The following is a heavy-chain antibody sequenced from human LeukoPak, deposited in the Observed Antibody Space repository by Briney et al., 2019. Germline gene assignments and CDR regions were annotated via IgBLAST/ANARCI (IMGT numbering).Heavy chain of an antibody. J-gene: IGHJ4*01. CDR1: GYTFTSYD. Sequence: ASVKVSCKASGYTFTSYDINWVRQAPGQGLEWMAWINTDNGDTNYAPKLQGRVTMTTDTSRSTAYMELRGLRSDDTAVYYCARGQLYFGHWGQGNLGNV. V-gene: IGHV1-18*01. CDR2: INTDNGDT. CDR3: ARGQLYFGH. D-gene: IGHD6-19*01.